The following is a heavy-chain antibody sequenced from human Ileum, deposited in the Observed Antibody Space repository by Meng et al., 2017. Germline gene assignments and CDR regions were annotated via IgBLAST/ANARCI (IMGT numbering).Heavy chain of an antibody. CDR3: ATSNDRDVYYLGY. D-gene: IGHD3-22*01. J-gene: IGHJ4*02. CDR1: GTW. Sequence: QVQLRESGPRLVKHPGTLSLPCAVSGTWWSWARQPPGKGLEWIGEIFQSGRTNYNPSLKSRVTISIDKSKSQISLQLSAVTAADTAVYSCATSNDRDVYYLGYWGQGTLVTVSS. CDR2: IFQSGRT. V-gene: IGHV4-4*01.